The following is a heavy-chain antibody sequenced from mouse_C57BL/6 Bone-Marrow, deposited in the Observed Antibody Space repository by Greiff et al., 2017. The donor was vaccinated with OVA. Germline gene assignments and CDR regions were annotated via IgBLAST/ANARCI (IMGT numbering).Heavy chain of an antibody. J-gene: IGHJ1*03. CDR1: GYSITSGYY. CDR3: AREGDDYDGYFDV. Sequence: EVKLMESGPGLVKPSQSLSLTCSVTGYSITSGYYWNWIRQFPGNKLEWMGYISYDGSNNYNPSLKNRISITRDTSKNQFFLKLNSVTTEDTATYYCAREGDDYDGYFDVWGTGTTVTVSS. V-gene: IGHV3-6*01. CDR2: ISYDGSN. D-gene: IGHD2-4*01.